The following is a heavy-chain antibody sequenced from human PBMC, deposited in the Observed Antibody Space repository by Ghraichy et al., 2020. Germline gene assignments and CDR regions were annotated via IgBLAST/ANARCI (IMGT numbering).Heavy chain of an antibody. CDR1: SGSVNSPGYY. D-gene: IGHD3-22*01. J-gene: IGHJ4*02. Sequence: SETLSLTCTVSSGSVNSPGYYWNWIRQHPGKGLEWVGSIYYNGNTYVSPSLKSRLTISIDKSKNQFSLILISVTAADTAVYFCAGGPYYDDSWGQGILVVVSS. V-gene: IGHV4-31*03. CDR3: AGGPYYDDS. CDR2: IYYNGNT.